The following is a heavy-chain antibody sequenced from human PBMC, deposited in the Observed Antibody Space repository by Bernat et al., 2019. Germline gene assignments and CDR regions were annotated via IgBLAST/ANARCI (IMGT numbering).Heavy chain of an antibody. D-gene: IGHD1-1*01. J-gene: IGHJ4*02. CDR2: IKRNIDGGTT. V-gene: IGHV3-15*07. CDR3: TKDYWNYLDY. Sequence: EVQLVDSGGGLVKPGGSLRLSCAASGFTFSDAWMNWVRQAPGKGLEWVGRIKRNIDGGTTDYAAPVKGRFTISRDDSKNTLYLEMNSLDVEDTAVYYGTKDYWNYLDYWGQGTLVTVSS. CDR1: GFTFSDAW.